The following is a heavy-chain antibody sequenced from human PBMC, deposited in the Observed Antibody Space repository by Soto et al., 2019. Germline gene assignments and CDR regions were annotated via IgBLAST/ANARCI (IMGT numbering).Heavy chain of an antibody. V-gene: IGHV1-18*01. CDR2: IRVHKGNT. CDR3: VRDLDGSGSYYTDY. Sequence: QVHLVQSGVEVKKPGASVKVSCKASGYNFINYGITWVRQAPGQGLEWMGWIRVHKGNTNYAQKFQGRVTMTTDTSTHTAYMERRSLRHDDPAVYYCVRDLDGSGSYYTDYWGPGTLVIVSS. J-gene: IGHJ4*02. D-gene: IGHD3-10*01. CDR1: GYNFINYG.